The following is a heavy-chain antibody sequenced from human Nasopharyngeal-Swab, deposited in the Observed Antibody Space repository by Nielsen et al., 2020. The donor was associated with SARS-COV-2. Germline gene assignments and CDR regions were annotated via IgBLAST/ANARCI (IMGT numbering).Heavy chain of an antibody. CDR3: ARLRFNWLLGYYYYYMDV. CDR1: GVSFSTYW. V-gene: IGHV5-51*01. J-gene: IGHJ6*03. D-gene: IGHD3-9*01. CDR2: IYPGDSDT. Sequence: CLAISRWRSGVSFSTYWIAWVRQMPWKGLEWMGVIYPGDSDTRYSPSFQGRVAISAAQAINTAYLQWDSLQASDTAIYYCARLRFNWLLGYYYYYMDVWGTGTTVTVSS.